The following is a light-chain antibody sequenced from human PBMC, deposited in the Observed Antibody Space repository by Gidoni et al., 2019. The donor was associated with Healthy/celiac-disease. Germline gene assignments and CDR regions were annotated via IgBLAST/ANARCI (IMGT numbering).Light chain of an antibody. V-gene: IGKV3-11*01. J-gene: IGKJ4*01. CDR1: QSVSSY. CDR3: QQRSNWPPL. Sequence: EIVLTQSPATLSLSPGERATLSCRASQSVSSYLDWYQQKPGQAPRLLIYDASNRATGIPARFSGSGSGTDFTLTISSLEPEDFAVYYCQQRSNWPPLFGGXTKVEIK. CDR2: DAS.